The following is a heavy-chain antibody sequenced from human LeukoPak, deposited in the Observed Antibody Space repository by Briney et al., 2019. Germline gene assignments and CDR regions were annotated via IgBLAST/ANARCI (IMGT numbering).Heavy chain of an antibody. CDR3: ARGLHWNDFNWFDS. CDR2: IQTDGST. Sequence: GGSLRLSCAASGFTFTNFWMNWVRQTPGKGLVWVSRIQTDGSTRYVESVKGRFTISRDNAKNTVYLQMNTLSAEDTAIYYCARGLHWNDFNWFDSWGQGTLVTVSS. D-gene: IGHD1-1*01. V-gene: IGHV3-74*01. CDR1: GFTFTNFW. J-gene: IGHJ5*01.